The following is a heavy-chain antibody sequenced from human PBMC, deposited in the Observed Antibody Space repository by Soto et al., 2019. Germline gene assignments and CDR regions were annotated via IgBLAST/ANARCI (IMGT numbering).Heavy chain of an antibody. Sequence: GASVKVSCKASGYTFTSYAMHWVRQAPGQRLEWMGWINAGNGNTKYSQKFQGRVTITRDTSASTAYMELSSLRSEDTAVYYCARDLAPQLLVPWFDPWGQGTLVTVSS. CDR2: INAGNGNT. CDR1: GYTFTSYA. V-gene: IGHV1-3*01. D-gene: IGHD2-2*01. J-gene: IGHJ5*02. CDR3: ARDLAPQLLVPWFDP.